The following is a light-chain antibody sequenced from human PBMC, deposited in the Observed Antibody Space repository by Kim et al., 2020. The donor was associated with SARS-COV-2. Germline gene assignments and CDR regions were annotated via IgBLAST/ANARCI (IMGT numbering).Light chain of an antibody. V-gene: IGLV1-40*01. CDR3: QSHDSSLNTLV. J-gene: IGLJ2*01. CDR1: SSNIGAGYD. Sequence: VNISCTGSSSNIGAGYDVHWYQQLPGTAPKLLIYANNNRPSGVPDRFSGSKSGTSASLAITGLQAEDEADYYCQSHDSSLNTLVFGGGTQLTVL. CDR2: ANN.